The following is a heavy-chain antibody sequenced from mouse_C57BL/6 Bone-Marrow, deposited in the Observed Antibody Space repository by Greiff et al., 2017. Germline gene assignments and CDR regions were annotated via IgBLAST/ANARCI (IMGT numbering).Heavy chain of an antibody. CDR3: TRSVYYYGSSLDAMDY. Sequence: VQLQQSGTVLARPGASVKMSCKTSGYTFTSYWMHWVKQRPGQGLEWIGAIYPGNSDTSYNQKFKGKAKLTAVTPASTAYMELSSLTNEDSAVYYCTRSVYYYGSSLDAMDYWGQGTSVTVSS. CDR2: IYPGNSDT. J-gene: IGHJ4*01. V-gene: IGHV1-5*01. CDR1: GYTFTSYW. D-gene: IGHD1-1*01.